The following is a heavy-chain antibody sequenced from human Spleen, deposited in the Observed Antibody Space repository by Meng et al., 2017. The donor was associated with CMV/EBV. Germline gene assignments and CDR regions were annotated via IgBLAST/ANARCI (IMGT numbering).Heavy chain of an antibody. V-gene: IGHV1-2*02. D-gene: IGHD5-12*01. Sequence: ASVKVSCKASGYTFTAFYMHWVRQAPGQGLEWMGWINPNSGVTNYAQKLQGRVTMTRDTSISTAYMELTRLKSDDTAMYYCARSGGGYYAFNMWGQGTVVTVSS. CDR3: ARSGGGYYAFNM. CDR1: GYTFTAFY. CDR2: INPNSGVT. J-gene: IGHJ3*02.